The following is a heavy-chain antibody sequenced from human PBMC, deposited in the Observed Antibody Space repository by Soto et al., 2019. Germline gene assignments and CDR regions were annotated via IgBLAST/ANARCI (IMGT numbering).Heavy chain of an antibody. V-gene: IGHV4-59*01. Sequence: SETLSLTCSVSGDSIRRSYWAWIRQPPGKGLEWIGHISYSGSTNYNPSLKSRVTISVDTSKSQFSLKLSSVTAADTAVYYCARDVSPTYWGQGMLVTVSS. CDR3: ARDVSPTY. CDR2: ISYSGST. J-gene: IGHJ4*02. CDR1: GDSIRRSY.